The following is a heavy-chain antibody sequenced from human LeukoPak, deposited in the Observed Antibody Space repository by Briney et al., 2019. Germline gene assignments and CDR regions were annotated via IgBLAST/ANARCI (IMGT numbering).Heavy chain of an antibody. D-gene: IGHD6-25*01. CDR1: GFTFSSYS. CDR2: ISSSSSYI. Sequence: GGSLRLSCAASGFTFSSYSMNWVRQAPGKGLEWVSSISSSSSYIYYAASVKGRFTISRDNAKNSLYLQMNSLRAEDTAVYYCARAPAAPDVWGKGTTVTVSS. CDR3: ARAPAAPDV. J-gene: IGHJ6*04. V-gene: IGHV3-21*01.